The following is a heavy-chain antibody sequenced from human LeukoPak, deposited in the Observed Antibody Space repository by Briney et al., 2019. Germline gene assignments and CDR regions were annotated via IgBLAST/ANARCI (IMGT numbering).Heavy chain of an antibody. CDR2: IYYSGST. D-gene: IGHD5-24*01. Sequence: PSETLSLTCTVSGGSISSYYWSWIRQPPGKGLEWIGYIYYSGSTNYNPSLKSRVTISVDTSKNQFSLKLSSVTAADTAVYYCARVTMRDGYSMWGQGTLVTVSS. V-gene: IGHV4-59*01. CDR3: ARVTMRDGYSM. CDR1: GGSISSYY. J-gene: IGHJ4*02.